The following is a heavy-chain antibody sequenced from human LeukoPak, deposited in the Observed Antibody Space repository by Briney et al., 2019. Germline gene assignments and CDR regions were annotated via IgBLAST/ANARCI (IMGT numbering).Heavy chain of an antibody. V-gene: IGHV1-3*01. CDR2: INAGNGNT. Sequence: ASVKVSCKASGYTFTSYAMHWVRQAPGQRLEWMGWINAGNGNTKYSQKFQGRVTITRDTSASTAYMELSSLRSEDTAVYYCARDRVVLLWFGELRGGDWFGPWGQGTLVTVSS. J-gene: IGHJ5*02. D-gene: IGHD3-10*01. CDR1: GYTFTSYA. CDR3: ARDRVVLLWFGELRGGDWFGP.